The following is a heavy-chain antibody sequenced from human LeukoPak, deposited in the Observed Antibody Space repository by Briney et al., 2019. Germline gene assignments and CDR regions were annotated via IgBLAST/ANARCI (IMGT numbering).Heavy chain of an antibody. CDR2: IYWNDDK. J-gene: IGHJ4*02. CDR3: AHRGYSYGLDYFDY. Sequence: SGPTLVKPTQTLTLTCTFSGFSLSTSGVGVGWIRQPPGKALEWLALIYWNDDKRYSPSLKSRFTITKDTSKNQVVLTMTNMDPVDTATYYCAHRGYSYGLDYFDYWGQGTLVTVSS. D-gene: IGHD5-18*01. CDR1: GFSLSTSGVG. V-gene: IGHV2-5*01.